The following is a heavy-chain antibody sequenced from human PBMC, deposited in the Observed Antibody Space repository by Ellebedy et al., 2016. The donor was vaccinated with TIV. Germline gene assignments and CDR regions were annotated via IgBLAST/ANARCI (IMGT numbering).Heavy chain of an antibody. CDR3: ARVAGELRGGWFDP. CDR2: ISSSSSYI. V-gene: IGHV3-21*04. J-gene: IGHJ5*02. Sequence: GESLKISXAASGFTFSSYSMNWVRQAPGKGLEWVSSISSSSSYIYYADSVKGRFTISRDNAKNSLYLQMNSLRAEDTAVYYCARVAGELRGGWFDPWGQGTLVTVSS. D-gene: IGHD3-10*01. CDR1: GFTFSSYS.